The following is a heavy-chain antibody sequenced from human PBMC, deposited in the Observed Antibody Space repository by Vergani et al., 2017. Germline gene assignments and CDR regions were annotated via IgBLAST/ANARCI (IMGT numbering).Heavy chain of an antibody. V-gene: IGHV4-4*07. J-gene: IGHJ5*02. D-gene: IGHD2-2*01. CDR3: ARDTKYCSSTSCTYNWFDP. CDR2: IYTSGST. CDR1: GGSISSYY. Sequence: QVQLQESGPGLVKPSETLSLTCTVSGGSISSYYWSWIRQPAGKGLEWIGRIYTSGSTNYNPSLKSRVTMSVDTSKNHFSLKLSSVTAADTAVYYCARDTKYCSSTSCTYNWFDPWGQGTLVTVSS.